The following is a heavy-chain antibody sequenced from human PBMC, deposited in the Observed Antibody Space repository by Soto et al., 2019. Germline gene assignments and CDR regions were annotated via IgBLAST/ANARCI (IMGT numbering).Heavy chain of an antibody. D-gene: IGHD4-17*01. CDR3: ARAYYGVTTYYYYGMDV. J-gene: IGHJ6*02. Sequence: SETLSLTCAVSGGSISSSNWWSWVRQPPGKGLEWIGEIYHSGSTNYNPSLKSRVTISVEKSKNQFSLKLSSVTAADTAVYYCARAYYGVTTYYYYGMDVWGQGTTVTVSS. V-gene: IGHV4-4*02. CDR2: IYHSGST. CDR1: GGSISSSNW.